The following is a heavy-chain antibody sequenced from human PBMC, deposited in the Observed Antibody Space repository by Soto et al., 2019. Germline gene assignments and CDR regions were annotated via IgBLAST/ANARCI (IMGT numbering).Heavy chain of an antibody. CDR2: ISAYNGNT. CDR3: ARTRKIPKLWFGESKQTNWFDP. V-gene: IGHV1-18*01. CDR1: GYTFTSYG. J-gene: IGHJ5*02. Sequence: ASGKVSCKASGYTFTSYGISWVRQAPGQGLEWMGWISAYNGNTNYAQKLQGRVTMTTDTSTSTAYMELRSLRSDDTAVYYCARTRKIPKLWFGESKQTNWFDPWGQGTLVTVSS. D-gene: IGHD3-10*01.